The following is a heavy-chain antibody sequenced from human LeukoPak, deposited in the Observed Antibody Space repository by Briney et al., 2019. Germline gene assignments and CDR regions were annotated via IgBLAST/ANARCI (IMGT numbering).Heavy chain of an antibody. V-gene: IGHV3-21*01. CDR1: GFTFSSYS. Sequence: PGGSLRLSCAASGFTFSSYSMNSVHQPPGKGLEWVSSISSSSSYIYYAGSVKGRFTISRDNAKNSLYLQMNSLRAEDTAVYYCARDIVTGTSRHMDVWGKGTTVTVSS. D-gene: IGHD1-7*01. CDR2: ISSSSSYI. J-gene: IGHJ6*03. CDR3: ARDIVTGTSRHMDV.